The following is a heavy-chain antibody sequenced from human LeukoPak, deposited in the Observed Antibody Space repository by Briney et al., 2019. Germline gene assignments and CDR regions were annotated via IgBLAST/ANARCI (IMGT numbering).Heavy chain of an antibody. CDR3: ARGGYCSSTSCDNDY. CDR2: IYSGGST. V-gene: IGHV3-53*01. Sequence: PGGSLRLSCAASGFTVSSNYMSWVRQAPGKGLEWVSVIYSGGSTYCADSVKGRFTISRDNSKNTLYLQMNSLRAEDTAVYYCARGGYCSSTSCDNDYWGQGTLVTVSS. CDR1: GFTVSSNY. J-gene: IGHJ4*02. D-gene: IGHD2-2*01.